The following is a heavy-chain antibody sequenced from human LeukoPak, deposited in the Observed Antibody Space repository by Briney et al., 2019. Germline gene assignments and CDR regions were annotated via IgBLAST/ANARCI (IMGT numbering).Heavy chain of an antibody. CDR3: ARVAVAGTVLDY. CDR1: GSTFTSYG. D-gene: IGHD6-19*01. Sequence: ASVQVSYKASGSTFTSYGISWVRPAPGQGLGWMGWIITYNGNTNYAQKLQGRVTMTTDTSTSTAYMELRSLRSDDTAVYYCARVAVAGTVLDYWGQGTLVTVSS. CDR2: IITYNGNT. J-gene: IGHJ4*02. V-gene: IGHV1-18*01.